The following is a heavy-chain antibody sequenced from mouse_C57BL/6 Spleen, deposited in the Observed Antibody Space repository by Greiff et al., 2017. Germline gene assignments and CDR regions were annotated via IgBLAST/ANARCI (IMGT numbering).Heavy chain of an antibody. J-gene: IGHJ1*03. V-gene: IGHV1-69*01. D-gene: IGHD2-4*01. CDR1: GYTFTSYW. Sequence: QVQLQQPGAELVMPGASVKLSCKASGYTFTSYWMHWVKQRPGQGLEWIGEIDPSDSYTNYNQKFKGKSTLTVDKSSSTAYMQLSSLTSEDSAVYYCARKDDYVLWYFDVWGTGTTVTVSS. CDR2: IDPSDSYT. CDR3: ARKDDYVLWYFDV.